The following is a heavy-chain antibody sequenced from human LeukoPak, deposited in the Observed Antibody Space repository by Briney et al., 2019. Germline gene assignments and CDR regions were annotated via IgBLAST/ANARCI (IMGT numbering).Heavy chain of an antibody. J-gene: IGHJ5*02. CDR2: INPNSGNT. D-gene: IGHD2-2*01. CDR3: ARVTVVVPPTQIWFDP. CDR1: GYTFTSYD. V-gene: IGHV1-8*03. Sequence: ASVKVSCKASGYTFTSYDINWVRQATGQGLEWMGWINPNSGNTGYAQKFQGRVTITRNTSISTAYMELSSLRSEDTAVYYCARVTVVVPPTQIWFDPWRQRTLVTVSS.